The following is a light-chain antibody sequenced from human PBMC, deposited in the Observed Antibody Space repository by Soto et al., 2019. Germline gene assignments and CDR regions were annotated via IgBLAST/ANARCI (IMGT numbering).Light chain of an antibody. CDR1: QSVNNKY. J-gene: IGKJ2*01. Sequence: EVVLTQSPGTLSLSPGERVTLSCRASQSVNNKYLAWYQQKPGQAPRLLIFGSSDRATGIPDRFSGSGSGTDFTLTISRLEPEDFAVYYCQQYGSSPPYTFGQGTKLEI. CDR2: GSS. V-gene: IGKV3-20*01. CDR3: QQYGSSPPYT.